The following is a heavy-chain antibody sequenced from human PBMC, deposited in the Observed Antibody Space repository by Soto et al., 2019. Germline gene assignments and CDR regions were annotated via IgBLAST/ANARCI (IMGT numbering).Heavy chain of an antibody. CDR2: IYHSGSS. CDR1: GGSISSGGYS. CDR3: ARVGCTATSCSIGYFDY. D-gene: IGHD2-2*01. V-gene: IGHV4-30-2*01. J-gene: IGHJ4*02. Sequence: PSGTLSLTCAVSGGSISSGGYSWSWIRQPPGKGLEWIGYIYHSGSSYYNPSLRSRVTMSVDRSKNQFSLKLSSVTAADTAVYYCARVGCTATSCSIGYFDYWGQGTLVTV.